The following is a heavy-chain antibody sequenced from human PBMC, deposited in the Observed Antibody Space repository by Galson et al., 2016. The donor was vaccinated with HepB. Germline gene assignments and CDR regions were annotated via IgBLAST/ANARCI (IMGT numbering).Heavy chain of an antibody. CDR1: GFTFSSYW. CDR2: IKQDGSEK. D-gene: IGHD3-16*01. Sequence: ASGFTFSSYWMTWVRQAPGKGLEWVANIKQDGSEKYYVDSVKGRFTISRDNAKNTLYLQMNSLRGEDTAVYYCAKDAGGSSDYWGQGTLVTVSS. J-gene: IGHJ4*02. CDR3: AKDAGGSSDY. V-gene: IGHV3-7*01.